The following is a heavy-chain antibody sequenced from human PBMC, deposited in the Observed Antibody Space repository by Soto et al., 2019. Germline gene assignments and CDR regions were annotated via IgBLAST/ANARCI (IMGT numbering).Heavy chain of an antibody. CDR2: IIPILGIA. J-gene: IGHJ4*02. D-gene: IGHD3-3*01. Sequence: GASVKVSCKASGGTFSSYTISWVRQAPGQGLEWMGRIIPILGIANYAQKFQGRVTITADKSTSTAYMELSSLRSEDTAVYYCARDDDFWSGTFDYWGQGTLVTVSS. CDR3: ARDDDFWSGTFDY. V-gene: IGHV1-69*04. CDR1: GGTFSSYT.